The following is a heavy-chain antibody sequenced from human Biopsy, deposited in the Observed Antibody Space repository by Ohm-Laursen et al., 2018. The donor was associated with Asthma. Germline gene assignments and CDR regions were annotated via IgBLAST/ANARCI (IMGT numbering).Heavy chain of an antibody. CDR1: GAYIGSRDHH. V-gene: IGHV4-30-4*02. D-gene: IGHD4-17*01. J-gene: IGHJ6*02. CDR2: VFWSGTT. CDR3: ARVASYGDLYFGIDV. Sequence: PSDTLSLTCTVGGAYIGSRDHHWSWIRQSPGTGLEWIGFVFWSGTTHYNRSLERRFSISIDTTRNEFSMTLRSVTAADTAVYFCARVASYGDLYFGIDVWGPGTTVSVS.